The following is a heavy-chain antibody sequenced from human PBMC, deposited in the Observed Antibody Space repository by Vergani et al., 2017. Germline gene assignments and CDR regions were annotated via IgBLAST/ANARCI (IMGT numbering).Heavy chain of an antibody. CDR1: GGSISSGSYY. CDR2: IYTSGST. Sequence: QVQLQESGPGLVKPSQTLSLTCTVSGGSISSGSYYWSWIRQPAGKGLEWIGRIYTSGSTNYNPSLKSRVTISVDTSKNQFSLKLSSVTAADTAVYYCARDPVVVAANYYYYYGMDVWGQGTTVTVSS. D-gene: IGHD2-15*01. CDR3: ARDPVVVAANYYYYYGMDV. V-gene: IGHV4-61*02. J-gene: IGHJ6*02.